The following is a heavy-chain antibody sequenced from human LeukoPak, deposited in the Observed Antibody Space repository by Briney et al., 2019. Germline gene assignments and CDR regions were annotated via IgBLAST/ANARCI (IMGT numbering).Heavy chain of an antibody. Sequence: GGSLRLSCTAAGFSLSMYWMSWVRQAPGKGLEWVANIRSDGVEKYYVDSVRGRFTISTDTAKNTLYLQMNSLRADDMAVYYCAREFTGYGNTDYWGQGTLVTVSS. D-gene: IGHD5-12*01. CDR1: GFSLSMYW. V-gene: IGHV3-7*03. J-gene: IGHJ4*02. CDR2: IRSDGVEK. CDR3: AREFTGYGNTDY.